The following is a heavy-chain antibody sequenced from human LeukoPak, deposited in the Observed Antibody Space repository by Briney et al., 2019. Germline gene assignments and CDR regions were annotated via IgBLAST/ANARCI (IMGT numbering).Heavy chain of an antibody. Sequence: GGSLRLSCAASGFTFSSCALCGFRRAPGEGREGGFASIGSGGSTYYADSVKGRFTISGDNSKNTLYLQMNSLRAEDTAVYYCAKDLRRSGILINYYYMDVWGKGTTVTVSS. J-gene: IGHJ6*03. CDR1: GFTFSSCA. CDR2: SIGSGGST. V-gene: IGHV3-23*01. CDR3: AKDLRRSGILINYYYMDV. D-gene: IGHD3-10*01.